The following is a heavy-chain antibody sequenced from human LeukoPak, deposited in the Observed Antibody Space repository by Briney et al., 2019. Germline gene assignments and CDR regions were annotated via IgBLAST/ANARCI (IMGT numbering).Heavy chain of an antibody. V-gene: IGHV1-2*06. J-gene: IGHJ4*02. CDR1: GYTFTGYY. Sequence: ASVKVSCKASGYTFTGYYMHWVRQAPGQGLEWMGRINPNSGGTNYAQKFQGRVTMTGDTSISTAYMELSRLRSDDTAVYYCARDKGRWELLGGFDYWGQGTLVTVSS. D-gene: IGHD1-26*01. CDR3: ARDKGRWELLGGFDY. CDR2: INPNSGGT.